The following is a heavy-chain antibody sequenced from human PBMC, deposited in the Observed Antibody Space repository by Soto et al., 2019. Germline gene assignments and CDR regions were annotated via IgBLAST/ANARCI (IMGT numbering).Heavy chain of an antibody. Sequence: QVQLVQSGAEVKKPGASVKDSCKASGYRFISYYVHWVRQDPGQGLEWIAVFNPAKGRTTYAETFHGRITITTDTSTSTLFMELSSLRSEDTAVYFCARDISRRQTYYGMDVWGQGTTVTVSS. CDR3: ARDISRRQTYYGMDV. J-gene: IGHJ6*02. CDR1: GYRFISYY. CDR2: FNPAKGRT. V-gene: IGHV1-46*01. D-gene: IGHD2-21*01.